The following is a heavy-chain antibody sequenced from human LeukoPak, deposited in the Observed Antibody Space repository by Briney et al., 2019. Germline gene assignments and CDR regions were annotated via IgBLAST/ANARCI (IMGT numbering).Heavy chain of an antibody. D-gene: IGHD3-22*01. CDR1: GFTFSSYW. Sequence: GGSLRLSCAASGFTFSSYWMSWVRQAPGKGLEWVSVIYSGGSTYYADSVKGRFTISRDNSKNTLYLQMNSLRAEDTAVYYCARARPPLYYYDSSGYYGAFDIWGQGTMVTVSS. J-gene: IGHJ3*02. V-gene: IGHV3-66*01. CDR2: IYSGGST. CDR3: ARARPPLYYYDSSGYYGAFDI.